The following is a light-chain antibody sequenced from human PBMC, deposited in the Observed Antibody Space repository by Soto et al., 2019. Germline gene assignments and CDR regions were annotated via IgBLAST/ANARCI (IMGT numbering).Light chain of an antibody. V-gene: IGLV3-1*01. CDR3: QAWDSSKGHVV. CDR1: KLGDKY. CDR2: QDS. Sequence: SYELTQPPSVSVSPGQTASITCSGDKLGDKYACWYQQKPGQSPVLVIYQDSKRPSGIPERFSGSNSGNTATLTISGTQAMDEADYYCQAWDSSKGHVVFGGGTKVTVL. J-gene: IGLJ2*01.